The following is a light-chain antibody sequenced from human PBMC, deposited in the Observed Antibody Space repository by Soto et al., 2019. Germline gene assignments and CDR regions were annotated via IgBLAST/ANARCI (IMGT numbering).Light chain of an antibody. V-gene: IGLV2-8*01. CDR3: SSYAGGNSYV. CDR1: SSDVGGYNY. Sequence: QSALTQPPSASGSPGQSVTISCTGTSSDVGGYNYVSWYQQHPGKAPKLMIYEVNKRPSGVPDRFSGSKSGNTASPTVSGLQAEDEADYYCSSYAGGNSYVFGTGTKLTVL. CDR2: EVN. J-gene: IGLJ1*01.